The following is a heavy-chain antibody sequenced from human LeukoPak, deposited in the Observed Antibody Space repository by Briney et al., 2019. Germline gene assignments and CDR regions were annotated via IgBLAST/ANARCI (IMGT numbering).Heavy chain of an antibody. V-gene: IGHV3-74*01. CDR1: GFTFSSYW. J-gene: IGHJ1*01. CDR2: INTDGSST. CDR3: ARVRNTYFDILTDGRYLQH. Sequence: GGSLRLSCAASGFTFSSYWMHWVRQAPGKGLVWVSRINTDGSSTSYADSVKGRFTISRDNAKNTLYLQMNSLRAEDTAVYYCARVRNTYFDILTDGRYLQHWGQGTQVTVSS. D-gene: IGHD3-9*01.